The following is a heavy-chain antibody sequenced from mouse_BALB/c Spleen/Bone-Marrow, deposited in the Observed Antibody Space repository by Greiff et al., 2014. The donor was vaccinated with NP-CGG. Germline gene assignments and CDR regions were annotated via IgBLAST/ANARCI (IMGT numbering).Heavy chain of an antibody. CDR1: GYAFSSYW. V-gene: IGHV1-80*01. D-gene: IGHD4-1*01. CDR3: ARGGRLTGYYFDY. J-gene: IGHJ2*01. Sequence: QVQLQQPGAELVRPGSSVKISCKASGYAFSSYWMNWVKQRPGQGLEWIGQIYPGDGDTNYNGNFKDKATLTTDKSSTTAYVQLSSLTSEDSAVYFCARGGRLTGYYFDYWGQGTTLAVSS. CDR2: IYPGDGDT.